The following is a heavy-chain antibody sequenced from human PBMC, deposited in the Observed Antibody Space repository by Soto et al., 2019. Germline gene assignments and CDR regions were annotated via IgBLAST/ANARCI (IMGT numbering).Heavy chain of an antibody. V-gene: IGHV4-31*03. CDR2: VYESGST. Sequence: QVQLKESGPGLVKPSQTLSLTCTVSGGSISSGGQYWSWIRQHPGKGLEWIGYVYESGSTYYNPSLRSRVTISVDTSKKPFSLKLRSVTAADTAVYYCARDAAEYYFDYWGQGTLVTVSS. CDR3: ARDAAEYYFDY. CDR1: GGSISSGGQY. J-gene: IGHJ4*02. D-gene: IGHD6-25*01.